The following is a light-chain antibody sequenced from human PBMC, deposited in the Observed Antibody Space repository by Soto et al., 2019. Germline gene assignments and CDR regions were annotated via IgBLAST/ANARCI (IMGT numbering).Light chain of an antibody. CDR1: HDISNY. J-gene: IGKJ4*01. V-gene: IGKV1-12*01. CDR3: QQTNSAPLT. Sequence: DIQMTQSPSSVSASVGDRVTITCRASHDISNYLAWYQQKPGKAPNLLIYTASSLQSGVPSKFSGSRSGTDFPLTISSLPPEDVATCYCQQTNSAPLTFGGGTMVEIK. CDR2: TAS.